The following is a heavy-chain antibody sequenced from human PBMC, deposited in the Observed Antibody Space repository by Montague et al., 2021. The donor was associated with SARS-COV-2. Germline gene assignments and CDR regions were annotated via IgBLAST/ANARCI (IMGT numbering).Heavy chain of an antibody. D-gene: IGHD3-10*01. J-gene: IGHJ4*02. CDR1: GFIFDDYC. CDR2: ITRNGETT. V-gene: IGHV3-20*04. CDR3: TRGFRRGALDC. Sequence: SLRLSCAASGFIFDDYCMSRVRQVPGRGLEWVSWITRNGETTGYADSVRGRFTISRDNAKNSLSLQMNSLRVEDTAFYYCTRGFRRGALDCWGQGTPVTVSA.